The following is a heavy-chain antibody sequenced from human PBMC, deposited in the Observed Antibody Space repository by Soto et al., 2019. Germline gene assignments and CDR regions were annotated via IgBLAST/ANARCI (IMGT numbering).Heavy chain of an antibody. J-gene: IGHJ4*02. V-gene: IGHV4-34*01. D-gene: IGHD3-16*01. CDR3: ARVGSLSYLR. Sequence: QVQLQQWGAGLLKPSETLSLTCAVYGGSFSGYYWSWIRQPPGKGLEWIGDINHSGSTNYNPSLKSRVTISVDTSKNQFSLELSSVTAADTAVYYCARVGSLSYLRWGQGTLVTVSS. CDR2: INHSGST. CDR1: GGSFSGYY.